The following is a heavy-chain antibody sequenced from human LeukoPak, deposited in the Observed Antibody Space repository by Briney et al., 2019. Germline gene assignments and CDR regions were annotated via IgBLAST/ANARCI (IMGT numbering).Heavy chain of an antibody. J-gene: IGHJ4*02. CDR1: GGSISGYY. V-gene: IGHV4-59*01. D-gene: IGHD5-18*01. CDR2: IYYIGST. Sequence: SETLSLTCTVSGGSISGYYWSWIRQPPGKGLEWIGYIYYIGSTNYNPSLKSRVTTSVDTSRNQFSLNLSSVTAADTAVYYCARGTWIQLWSPNTNYYFDYWGQGTLVTVSS. CDR3: ARGTWIQLWSPNTNYYFDY.